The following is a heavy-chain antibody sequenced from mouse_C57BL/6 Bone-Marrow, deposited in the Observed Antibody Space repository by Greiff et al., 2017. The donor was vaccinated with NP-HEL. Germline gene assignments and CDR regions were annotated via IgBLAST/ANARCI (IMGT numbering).Heavy chain of an antibody. Sequence: DVKLVESGGGLVQPGGSLKLSCAASGFTFSDYYMYWVRQTPEKRLEWVAYISNGGGSTYYPDTVKGRFTISRDNAKNTLYLQMSRLKSEDTAMYYRARQTRPLYAMDYWGQGTSVTVSS. J-gene: IGHJ4*01. CDR2: ISNGGGST. V-gene: IGHV5-12*01. CDR3: ARQTRPLYAMDY. CDR1: GFTFSDYY.